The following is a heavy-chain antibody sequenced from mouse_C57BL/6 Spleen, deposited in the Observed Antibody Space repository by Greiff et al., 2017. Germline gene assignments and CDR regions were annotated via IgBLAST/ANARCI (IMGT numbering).Heavy chain of an antibody. CDR2: IIPNNGGT. D-gene: IGHD1-1*01. CDR3: ARDYGSSYRYFDV. V-gene: IGHV1-18*01. CDR1: GYTFTDYI. Sequence: EVKLQESGPELVKPGASVKIPCKASGYTFTDYIMDWVKQSHGKSLEWIGDIIPNNGGTIYNQKFKGKATLTVNKSSSTAYMELRSLTSEDTAVYYCARDYGSSYRYFDVWGTGTTVTVSS. J-gene: IGHJ1*03.